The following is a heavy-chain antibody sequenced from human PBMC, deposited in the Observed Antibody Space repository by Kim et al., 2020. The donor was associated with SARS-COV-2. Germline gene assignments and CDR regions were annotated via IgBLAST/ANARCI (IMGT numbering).Heavy chain of an antibody. Sequence: GGSLRLSCAASGFTFSSYEMNWVRQAPGKGLEWVSYISSSGSTIYYADSVKGRFTISRNNAKNYLYLQMNILRAEDTAVYYCASRYSSSSCYWGHGTLVT. CDR3: ASRYSSSSCY. V-gene: IGHV3-48*03. CDR2: ISSSGSTI. D-gene: IGHD6-6*01. J-gene: IGHJ4*01. CDR1: GFTFSSYE.